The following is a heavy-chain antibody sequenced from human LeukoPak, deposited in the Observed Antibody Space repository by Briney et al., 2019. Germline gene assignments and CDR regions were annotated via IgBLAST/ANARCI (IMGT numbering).Heavy chain of an antibody. Sequence: SETLSLTCTVSGGSINTYYWTWIRQSPGKGLEWIGEIYHSGSTNYNPSLMRRVTMSVDTSKNQFSLSLTAVTDADTALYYCARARRGYVRLDYWGQGTLVTVSS. CDR2: IYHSGST. V-gene: IGHV4-34*01. CDR1: GGSINTYY. J-gene: IGHJ4*02. D-gene: IGHD5-12*01. CDR3: ARARRGYVRLDY.